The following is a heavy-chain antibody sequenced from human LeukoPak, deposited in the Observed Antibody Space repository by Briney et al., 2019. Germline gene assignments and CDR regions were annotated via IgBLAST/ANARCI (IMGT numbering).Heavy chain of an antibody. CDR2: IDSDGGDK. J-gene: IGHJ4*02. CDR1: DFTLSPYW. D-gene: IGHD2-8*02. CDR3: ARGGSVSNKYWVF. Sequence: GGSLTLSCAASDFTLSPYWMTWVRQAPGRGLEWVANIDSDGGDKYYGDSVKGRFSISRDNAENSLFLQMNNLRVEDSAVYYCARGGSVSNKYWVFWGQGTRVSVFS. V-gene: IGHV3-7*01.